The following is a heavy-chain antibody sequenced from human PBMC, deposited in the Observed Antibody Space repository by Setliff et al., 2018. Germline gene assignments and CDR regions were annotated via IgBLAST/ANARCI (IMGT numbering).Heavy chain of an antibody. CDR1: GYTFTSYA. CDR2: MNPNSGNT. V-gene: IGHV1-8*02. Sequence: ASVKVSCKASGYTFTSYAMNWVRQATGQGLEWMGWMNPNSGNTGYAQKFQGRVTMTRNTPISTAYMELSSLRSEDTAVYYCATSFYLYCSGGSCYIQMGTWFDPWGQGTLVTVSS. D-gene: IGHD2-15*01. J-gene: IGHJ5*02. CDR3: ATSFYLYCSGGSCYIQMGTWFDP.